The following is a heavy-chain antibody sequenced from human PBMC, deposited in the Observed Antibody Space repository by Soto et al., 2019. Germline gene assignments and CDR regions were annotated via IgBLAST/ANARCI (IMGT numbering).Heavy chain of an antibody. D-gene: IGHD5-18*01. V-gene: IGHV4-31*03. J-gene: IGHJ4*02. CDR3: ARAPQMDTAMAYYFDY. Sequence: SETLSLTCTVSGGSISSGGYYRSWIRQHPGKGLEWIGYIYYSGNTYYNPSLKSRVTISVDTSKNQFSLKLSSVTAADTAVYYCARAPQMDTAMAYYFDYWGQGTLVTAPQ. CDR1: GGSISSGGYY. CDR2: IYYSGNT.